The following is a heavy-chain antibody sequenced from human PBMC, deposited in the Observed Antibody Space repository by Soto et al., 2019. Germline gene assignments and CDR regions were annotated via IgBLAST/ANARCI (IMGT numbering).Heavy chain of an antibody. CDR2: VSYDGRKE. J-gene: IGHJ4*02. V-gene: IGHV3-30*18. CDR1: GFTFRNYD. D-gene: IGHD2-15*01. Sequence: GGSLRLSCAVSGFTFRNYDMHWVRQPPGKGLEWVAVVSYDGRKEYYADSVKGRITISRDNSKNTVYLEMDSLRPEDTAVYYCAKDSGLLPAYFDFWGQGALVTVSS. CDR3: AKDSGLLPAYFDF.